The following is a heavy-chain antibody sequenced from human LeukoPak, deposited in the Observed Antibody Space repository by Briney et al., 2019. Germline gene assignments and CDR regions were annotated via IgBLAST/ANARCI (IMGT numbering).Heavy chain of an antibody. CDR1: GFTFSSHW. J-gene: IGHJ4*02. CDR3: AKAYYYGSGTKKPLDY. D-gene: IGHD3-10*01. Sequence: GGSLRLSCAASGFTFSSHWMSWVRQAPGKGLEWVSGISGSGGNTDYADSVKGRFTISRDNSKNTLSLQVNSLRAEDTAVYYCAKAYYYGSGTKKPLDYWGQGTLVTVSS. CDR2: ISGSGGNT. V-gene: IGHV3-23*01.